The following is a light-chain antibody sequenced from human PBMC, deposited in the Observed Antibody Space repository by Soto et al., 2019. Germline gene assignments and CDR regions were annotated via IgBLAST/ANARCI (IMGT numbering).Light chain of an antibody. Sequence: EGVLTQSPDTLSLSPGETPTLSCRARQSVDSYVAWYKQKVSQATTLLIYDAYTRVTGVGARFAGSGSATDFSLTISSLEPEDFAVYYCQQRAKSPSTFGPGTKVEMK. CDR1: QSVDSY. CDR2: DAY. J-gene: IGKJ2*02. CDR3: QQRAKSPST. V-gene: IGKV3-11*01.